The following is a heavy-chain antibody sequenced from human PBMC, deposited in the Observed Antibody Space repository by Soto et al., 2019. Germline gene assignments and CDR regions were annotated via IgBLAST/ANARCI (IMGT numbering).Heavy chain of an antibody. CDR3: ARGGSEYYFDY. J-gene: IGHJ4*02. Sequence: SLRLSCAASGFTFSSYGMHWVRQAPGKGLEWVAVIWYDGSNKYYADSVKGRFAISRDNSKNTLYLQMNSLRAEDTAVYYCARGGSEYYFDYWGQGTLVTVSS. V-gene: IGHV3-33*01. D-gene: IGHD2-15*01. CDR1: GFTFSSYG. CDR2: IWYDGSNK.